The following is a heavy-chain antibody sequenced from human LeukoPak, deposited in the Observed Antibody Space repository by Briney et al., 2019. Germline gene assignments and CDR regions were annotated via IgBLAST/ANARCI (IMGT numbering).Heavy chain of an antibody. CDR3: AKAVGYCSGGSCGPFDY. CDR2: ISYDGSNK. J-gene: IGHJ4*02. Sequence: GGSLRLSCAASGFTFSSYAMHWVRQAPGKGLEWVAVISYDGSNKYYADSVKGRFTISRDNSKNTLYLQMNSLRAEDTAVYYCAKAVGYCSGGSCGPFDYWGQGTLVTVSS. V-gene: IGHV3-30*04. CDR1: GFTFSSYA. D-gene: IGHD2-15*01.